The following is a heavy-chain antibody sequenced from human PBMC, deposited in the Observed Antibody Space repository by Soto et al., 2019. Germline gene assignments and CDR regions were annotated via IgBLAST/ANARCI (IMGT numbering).Heavy chain of an antibody. CDR2: ISGSGGST. V-gene: IGHV3-23*01. CDR3: AKKGCSSPSCSPLLYYYGIDV. D-gene: IGHD2-2*01. CDR1: GFTFSSYA. J-gene: IGHJ6*02. Sequence: PWGSLRLSCAASGFTFSSYAKSWVRQAPGKGLEWVSAISGSGGSTYYADSVKGRFTISRDNSKNTLYLKMTRLSAEVMVVYYRAKKGCSSPSCSPLLYYYGIDVWGQETTVTISS.